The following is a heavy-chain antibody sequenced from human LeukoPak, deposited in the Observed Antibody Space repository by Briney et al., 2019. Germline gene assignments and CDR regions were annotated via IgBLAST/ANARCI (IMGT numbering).Heavy chain of an antibody. CDR2: IYYSGST. D-gene: IGHD5-18*01. CDR3: VTGGYSYGVLFDY. J-gene: IGHJ4*02. Sequence: SETLSLTCTVSGGSISSSSYYWGWIRQPPGKGLEWIGSIYYSGSTYYNPSLKSRVTISVDTSKNQFSLKLSSVTAADTAVYYCVTGGYSYGVLFDYWGQGTLVTVSS. CDR1: GGSISSSSYY. V-gene: IGHV4-39*07.